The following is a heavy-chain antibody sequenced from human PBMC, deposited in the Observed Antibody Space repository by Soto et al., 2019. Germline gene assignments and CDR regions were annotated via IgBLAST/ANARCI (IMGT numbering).Heavy chain of an antibody. J-gene: IGHJ3*02. Sequence: QVQLQESGPGLVTPSQTLSLPCSVSGGSISRGGYYWSWIRQHPGKGLEWVGYRYYSGGSYHNPSLTSRLTISVDTSKHQFSLKLTSVTVADTAVYCCVRGYESSGYFPDAFDIWGQGTMVTVSS. CDR2: RYYSGGS. CDR1: GGSISRGGYY. D-gene: IGHD3-22*01. CDR3: VRGYESSGYFPDAFDI. V-gene: IGHV4-31*03.